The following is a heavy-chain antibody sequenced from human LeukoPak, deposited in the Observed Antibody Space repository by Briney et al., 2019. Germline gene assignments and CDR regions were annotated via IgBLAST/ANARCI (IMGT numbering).Heavy chain of an antibody. CDR1: GYTFTSHD. Sequence: ASVKVSCKASGYTFTSHDINWVRQATGQGLEWMGWMNPTSGNTGYVQKFQGRVTMTMNTSISTAYMELSSLRSEDTAIYYCARVGSRYCSGANCYDGFWGQGTLVSVSS. J-gene: IGHJ4*02. V-gene: IGHV1-8*01. D-gene: IGHD2-15*01. CDR2: MNPTSGNT. CDR3: ARVGSRYCSGANCYDGF.